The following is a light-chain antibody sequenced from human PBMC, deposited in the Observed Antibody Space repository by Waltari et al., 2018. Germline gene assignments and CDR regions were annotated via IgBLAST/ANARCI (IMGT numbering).Light chain of an antibody. CDR1: RNLLYSPNNKDF. Sequence: DIVMTQSPDSLVVSLGERATIHCKSSRNLLYSPNNKDFLAWYQQKPGQPPKLLIYWASTRESGVPDLFTGSGSGTDFSLTISSLQAEDVAVYYCQQYYDTPYTFGQGTKLEIK. V-gene: IGKV4-1*01. CDR3: QQYYDTPYT. CDR2: WAS. J-gene: IGKJ2*01.